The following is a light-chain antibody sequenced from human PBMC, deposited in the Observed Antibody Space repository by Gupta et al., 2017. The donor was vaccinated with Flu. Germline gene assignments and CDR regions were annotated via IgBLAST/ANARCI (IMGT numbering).Light chain of an antibody. CDR3: QQSDNYPLT. CDR1: QDISIH. J-gene: IGKJ4*01. V-gene: IGKV1-33*01. Sequence: DIQMTQSPSSLSASVGDRVTITCQASQDISIHLNWYQQKPGRAPNLLIYDASNLETGVPSRFSGSGSGTDFTFTISNLQPEDFATYYCQQSDNYPLTFGGGTKVEMK. CDR2: DAS.